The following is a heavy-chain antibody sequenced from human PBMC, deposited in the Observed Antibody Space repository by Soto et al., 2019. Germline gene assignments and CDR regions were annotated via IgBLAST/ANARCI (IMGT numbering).Heavy chain of an antibody. D-gene: IGHD3-3*01. V-gene: IGHV5-10-1*01. J-gene: IGHJ4*02. CDR1: GYSFTSYW. Sequence: GESLKISCKGSGYSFTSYWISWVRQMPGKGLEWMGRIDPSDSYTNYSPSFQGHVTISADKSISTAYLQWSSLKASDTAMYYCARSWSGYYPADYWGQGTLVTVSS. CDR3: ARSWSGYYPADY. CDR2: IDPSDSYT.